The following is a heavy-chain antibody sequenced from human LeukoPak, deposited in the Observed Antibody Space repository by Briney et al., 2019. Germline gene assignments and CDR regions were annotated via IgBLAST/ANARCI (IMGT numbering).Heavy chain of an antibody. CDR1: GFTFSTYA. V-gene: IGHV3-30-3*01. Sequence: PGGSLRLSCAASGFTFSTYAMHWVRQAPGKGLEWVAVISYDGSNEYYADSVKGRFSISRDSSKDTLYVQMNSLRVEDTAVYSCARDSWGFDYWGQGTLVTVSS. D-gene: IGHD6-13*01. CDR3: ARDSWGFDY. CDR2: ISYDGSNE. J-gene: IGHJ4*02.